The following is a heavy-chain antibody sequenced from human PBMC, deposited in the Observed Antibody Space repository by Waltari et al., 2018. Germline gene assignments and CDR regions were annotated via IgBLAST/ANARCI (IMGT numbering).Heavy chain of an antibody. Sequence: QLQLQESGPGLVKPSETLSLTCTVSGGSISSSSYYWGWIRPPPGKGLEWIGSIYYSGSTYYNPSLKSRVTISVDTSKNQFSLKLSSVTAADTAVYYCATRHSSSWYPRRDAFDIWGQGTMVTVSS. CDR2: IYYSGST. CDR3: ATRHSSSWYPRRDAFDI. V-gene: IGHV4-39*07. J-gene: IGHJ3*02. D-gene: IGHD6-13*01. CDR1: GGSISSSSYY.